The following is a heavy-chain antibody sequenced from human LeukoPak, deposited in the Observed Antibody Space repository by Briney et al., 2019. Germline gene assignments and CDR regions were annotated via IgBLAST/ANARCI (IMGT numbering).Heavy chain of an antibody. D-gene: IGHD2-2*01. J-gene: IGHJ4*02. V-gene: IGHV3-23*01. CDR2: IGRSGANS. CDR3: AKLQTAVVPAATLGFDS. Sequence: GSLRLSCAASGFTFNKYAMSWVRQSPGKGLEWVSAIGRSGANSYYATSVKGRFSVSRDNTKNTFHLQMNSLRAEDTAIYYCAKLQTAVVPAATLGFDSWGQGTLVTVSS. CDR1: GFTFNKYA.